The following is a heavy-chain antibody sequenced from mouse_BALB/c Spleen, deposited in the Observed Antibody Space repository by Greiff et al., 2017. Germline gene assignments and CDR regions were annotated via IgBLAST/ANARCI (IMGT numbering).Heavy chain of an antibody. CDR1: GYSITSGYY. Sequence: DVQLQESGPGLVKPSQSLSLTCSVTGYSITSGYYWNWIRQFPGNKLEWMGYISYDGSNNYNPSLKNRISITRDTSKNQFFLKLNSVTTEDTATYYCARDKDYGAMDYWGQGTSVTVSS. V-gene: IGHV3-6*02. CDR2: ISYDGSN. CDR3: ARDKDYGAMDY. J-gene: IGHJ4*01. D-gene: IGHD1-1*01.